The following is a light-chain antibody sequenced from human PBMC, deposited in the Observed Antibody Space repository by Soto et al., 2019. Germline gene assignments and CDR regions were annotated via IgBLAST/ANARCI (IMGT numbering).Light chain of an antibody. Sequence: DIVMTQSPDSLAVSLGERATIHCKSSQSVLYSSKNKNFLTWYQQKPGQPXKXXIYWASTRESGVPDRFSVVGSGTDFTLTISRLEPEDCAVYDCQQYGSSPLTFGQGTKVDIK. J-gene: IGKJ1*01. V-gene: IGKV4-1*01. CDR3: QQYGSSPLT. CDR1: QSVLYSSKNKNF. CDR2: WAS.